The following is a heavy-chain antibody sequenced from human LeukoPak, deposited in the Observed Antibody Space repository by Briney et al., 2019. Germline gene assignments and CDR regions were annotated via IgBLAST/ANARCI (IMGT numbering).Heavy chain of an antibody. CDR3: ARVVVVTEHADY. V-gene: IGHV4-39*01. CDR1: GGSISSSSYY. CDR2: IYYSGST. J-gene: IGHJ4*02. Sequence: SETLSPTCTVSGGSISSSSYYLGWIRQPPGKGLEWIGSIYYSGSTYYNPSLKSRVTISVDTSKNQFSLKLSSVTAADTAVYYCARVVVVTEHADYWGQGTLVTVSS. D-gene: IGHD3-22*01.